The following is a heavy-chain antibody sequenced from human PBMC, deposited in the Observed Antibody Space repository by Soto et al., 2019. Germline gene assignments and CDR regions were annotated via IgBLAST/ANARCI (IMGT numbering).Heavy chain of an antibody. CDR3: AKGYCSSTSCSFDY. V-gene: IGHV3-23*01. D-gene: IGHD2-2*01. Sequence: LRLSCAASGFTFTNFAMNWVRQAPGKGLEWVSVISGTGDTTYNADSVKGRFTISRDNSMNTAFLQMNSLRAEDTALYYCAKGYCSSTSCSFDYWGQGTLVTVSS. CDR2: ISGTGDTT. J-gene: IGHJ4*02. CDR1: GFTFTNFA.